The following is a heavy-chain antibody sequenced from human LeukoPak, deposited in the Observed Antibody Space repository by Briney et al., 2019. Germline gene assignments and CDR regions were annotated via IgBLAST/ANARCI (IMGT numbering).Heavy chain of an antibody. CDR2: INHSGST. CDR1: GGSFSGYY. V-gene: IGHV4-34*01. Sequence: SETLSLTCAVYGGSFSGYYWSWIRQPPGKGLEWIGEINHSGSTNYNPSLKSRVTISVDTSKNQFSLKLSSVTAADTAVYYCARGAELRYFDSPCEYWGQGTLVTVSS. J-gene: IGHJ4*02. CDR3: ARGAELRYFDSPCEY. D-gene: IGHD3-9*01.